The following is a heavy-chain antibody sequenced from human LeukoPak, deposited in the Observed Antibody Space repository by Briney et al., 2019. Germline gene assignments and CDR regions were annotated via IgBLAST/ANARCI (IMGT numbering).Heavy chain of an antibody. D-gene: IGHD6-19*01. V-gene: IGHV3-74*01. Sequence: PGGSLRLSCAGSGFTFRSHWMHWVRQAPGKGLEWFSRINGDGTTTTYADSVKGRFTISRDNAKNTLYLQMNGLRAEDTAVYYCVSPSSGTFDYWGQGTLLTVSS. CDR2: INGDGTTT. J-gene: IGHJ4*02. CDR1: GFTFRSHW. CDR3: VSPSSGTFDY.